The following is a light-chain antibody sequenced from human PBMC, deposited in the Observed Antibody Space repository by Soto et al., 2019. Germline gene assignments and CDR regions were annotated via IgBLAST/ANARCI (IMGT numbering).Light chain of an antibody. CDR2: AAS. V-gene: IGKV1-39*01. CDR1: QTISNY. CDR3: QQFAKSST. J-gene: IGKJ1*01. Sequence: DIHMTQSPSSLSAFVGDRVTITCRAGQTISNYVNWYQQKPGKAPKVLIYAASTLQSGVPSRFSGSGSGTEFTLTINGLQPDDFATYYCQQFAKSSTFGQGTTVEIK.